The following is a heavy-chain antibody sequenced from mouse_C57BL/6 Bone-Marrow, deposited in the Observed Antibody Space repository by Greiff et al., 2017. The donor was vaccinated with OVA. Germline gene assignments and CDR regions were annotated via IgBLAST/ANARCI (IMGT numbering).Heavy chain of an antibody. CDR2: IYPSDGAT. V-gene: IGHV1-74*01. J-gene: IGHJ4*01. CDR1: GYTFTSYC. D-gene: IGHD2-2*01. CDR3: VICDGYDHYAMDY. Sequence: VQLQQPGAELVKPGASVKVSCKASGYTFTSYCMHWVKQRPGQGLEWIGRIYPSDGATNYNQKFKGKATLTVDKSSSTAYMQLSSLTSEDAAVYVCVICDGYDHYAMDYWGQGTSVTVSS.